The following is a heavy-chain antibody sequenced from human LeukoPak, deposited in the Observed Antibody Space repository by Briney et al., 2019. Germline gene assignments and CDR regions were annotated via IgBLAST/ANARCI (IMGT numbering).Heavy chain of an antibody. J-gene: IGHJ4*02. V-gene: IGHV3-13*01. CDR2: ICTAGDT. CDR1: GFTFSSYD. Sequence: GGSLRLSCAASGFTFSSYDMHWVRQATGKGLEWVSAICTAGDTYYPGSVKGRFTISRDNSKNTLYLQMNSLRAEDTAVYYCALVVVIRRNFDYWGQGTLVTVSS. CDR3: ALVVVIRRNFDY. D-gene: IGHD3-22*01.